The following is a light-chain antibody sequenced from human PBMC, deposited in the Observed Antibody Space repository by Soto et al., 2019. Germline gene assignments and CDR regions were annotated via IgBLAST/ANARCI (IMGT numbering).Light chain of an antibody. V-gene: IGKV3-11*01. CDR1: QSVSSY. J-gene: IGKJ3*01. CDR2: DAS. Sequence: EIVLTQSPATLSLSPGDRATLSCRASQSVSSYLAWYQQKPGQAPRLLIYDASNRATGIPARFSGSGSGTDFTLTISSQEPEDVAVYYCQQRSNWPPLFGPGTKVDIK. CDR3: QQRSNWPPL.